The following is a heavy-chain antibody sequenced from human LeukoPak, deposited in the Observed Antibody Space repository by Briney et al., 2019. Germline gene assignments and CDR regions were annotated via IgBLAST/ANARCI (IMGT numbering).Heavy chain of an antibody. CDR3: APGDYSFDY. D-gene: IGHD7-27*01. Sequence: PGRSLRLSCAASGFTFSSYAMHWVRQAPGKGLEWVAVISYDGSNKYYADSVKGRFTISRDNSKNTLYLQMNSLRAEDTAVYYCAPGDYSFDYWGQGTLVTVSS. V-gene: IGHV3-30-3*01. CDR1: GFTFSSYA. CDR2: ISYDGSNK. J-gene: IGHJ4*02.